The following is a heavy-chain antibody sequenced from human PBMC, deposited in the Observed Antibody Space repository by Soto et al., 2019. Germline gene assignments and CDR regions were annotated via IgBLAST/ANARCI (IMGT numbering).Heavy chain of an antibody. CDR1: GFTFSDYG. CDR2: ISRDGDDQ. CDR3: VSRVPGGSYGAPYLQH. J-gene: IGHJ1*01. D-gene: IGHD1-26*01. V-gene: IGHV3-30*03. Sequence: GSLRLSCAVSGFTFSDYGMHWVRQAPGKGLEWVAVISRDGDDQYYVDSVKGRFTVSRDNSENTLYLQMNSLRVEDTAVYYCVSRVPGGSYGAPYLQHWG.